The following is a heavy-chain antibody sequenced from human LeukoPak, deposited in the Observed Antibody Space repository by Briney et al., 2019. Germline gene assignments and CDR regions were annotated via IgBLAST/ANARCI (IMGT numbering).Heavy chain of an antibody. Sequence: PGGSLRFSCAASGFTFNYYWMHWVRQAPGQGLVWVSHINHDGSSTSYADSVKGRFTISRDNAKNTLYLQMNSLRAEDTAVYYCARAPYSSGRNYYFDSWGQGTLVTVSS. CDR3: ARAPYSSGRNYYFDS. D-gene: IGHD3-22*01. CDR2: INHDGSST. J-gene: IGHJ4*02. V-gene: IGHV3-74*01. CDR1: GFTFNYYW.